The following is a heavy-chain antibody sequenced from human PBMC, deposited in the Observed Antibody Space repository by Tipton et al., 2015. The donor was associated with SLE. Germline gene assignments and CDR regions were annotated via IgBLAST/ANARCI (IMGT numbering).Heavy chain of an antibody. V-gene: IGHV4-31*03. Sequence: TLSLTCTVSSGSVSSGAYYWSWIRQHPGKGLEWIGYVFSSGTTYYNPSLQGRLSMSLDTSKNQLSLQLSSVTAADTAVYYCARGCSSSTCEPFYFFGMDVWGQGTTVTVSS. D-gene: IGHD2-2*01. CDR2: VFSSGTT. CDR1: SGSVSSGAYY. J-gene: IGHJ6*02. CDR3: ARGCSSSTCEPFYFFGMDV.